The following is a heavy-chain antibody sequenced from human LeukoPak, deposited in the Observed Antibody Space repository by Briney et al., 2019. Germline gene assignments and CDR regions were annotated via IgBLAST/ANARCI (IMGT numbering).Heavy chain of an antibody. V-gene: IGHV3-20*04. CDR2: INWNGGST. CDR3: AKDLFSGWYSGFDY. D-gene: IGHD6-19*01. Sequence: GGSLRLSCAASGFTFDDYGMSWVRQAPGKGLEWVSGINWNGGSTGYADSVKGRFTISRDNSKNTLYLQMNSLRAEDTAVYYCAKDLFSGWYSGFDYWGQGTLVTVSS. J-gene: IGHJ4*02. CDR1: GFTFDDYG.